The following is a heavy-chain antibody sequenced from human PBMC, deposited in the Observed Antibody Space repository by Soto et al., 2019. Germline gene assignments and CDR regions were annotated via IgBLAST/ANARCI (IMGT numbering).Heavy chain of an antibody. Sequence: SVKVSCKASGFTFTSSAMQWVRQARGQRLEWIGWIVVGSGNTNYAQKFQERVTITRDMSTSTAYMELSSLRSDDTAVYYCAADGGSGSYYKPLNYYYMDVWGKGTTVTVSS. J-gene: IGHJ6*03. V-gene: IGHV1-58*02. CDR3: AADGGSGSYYKPLNYYYMDV. D-gene: IGHD3-10*01. CDR1: GFTFTSSA. CDR2: IVVGSGNT.